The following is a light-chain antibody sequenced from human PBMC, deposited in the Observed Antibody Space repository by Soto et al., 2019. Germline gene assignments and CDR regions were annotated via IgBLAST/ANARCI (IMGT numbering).Light chain of an antibody. CDR3: QQYDSSPRT. CDR2: GAS. J-gene: IGKJ1*01. Sequence: EIVLTQSPGTLSLSPGERATLSCRASQSVNSSYLAWYQQKPGQAPRLLIYGASSRTTCIPDRFSGSGSGTDFTLTISRLEPEDFAVYYCQQYDSSPRTFGQGTKVEIK. V-gene: IGKV3-20*01. CDR1: QSVNSSY.